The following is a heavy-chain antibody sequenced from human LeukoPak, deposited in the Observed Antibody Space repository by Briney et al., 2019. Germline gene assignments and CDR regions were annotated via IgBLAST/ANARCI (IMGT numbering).Heavy chain of an antibody. CDR2: ISSSGSTI. D-gene: IGHD2-21*02. Sequence: GGSLRLSCAASGFTFSDYYMSWIRQAPGKGLEWVSYISSSGSTIYYADSVKGRFTISRDNAKNSLYLQMNSLRAEDTAVYYCARARSRNCGGDCPVAFDIWGQGTMVTVSS. CDR1: GFTFSDYY. V-gene: IGHV3-11*01. J-gene: IGHJ3*02. CDR3: ARARSRNCGGDCPVAFDI.